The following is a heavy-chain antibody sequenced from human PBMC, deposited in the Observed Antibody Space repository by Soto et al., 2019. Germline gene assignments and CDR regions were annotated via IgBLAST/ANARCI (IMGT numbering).Heavy chain of an antibody. CDR2: INPSGGST. CDR3: ARGRYGDY. V-gene: IGHV1-46*04. J-gene: IGHJ4*02. D-gene: IGHD1-1*01. CDR1: GYTFTTYY. Sequence: ASVKVSCKASGYTFTTYYIQWVRQAPGQGLEWMGIINPSGGSTYYAQTLKGRVTVTRDTSTSTAYMELRSLRSDDTAVYYCARGRYGDYWGQGALVTVSS.